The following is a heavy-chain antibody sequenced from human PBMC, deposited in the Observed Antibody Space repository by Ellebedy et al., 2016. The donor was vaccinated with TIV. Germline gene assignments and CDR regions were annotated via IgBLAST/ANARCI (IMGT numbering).Heavy chain of an antibody. J-gene: IGHJ5*02. Sequence: ASVKVSXXASGYTFTSYDINWVRQATGQGLEWMGWMNPNSGNTGYAQKFQGRVTITRDTSASTAYMELSSLRSEDTAVYYCARDAVVVAGTGGINWFDPWGQGTLVTVSS. CDR1: GYTFTSYD. D-gene: IGHD2-15*01. V-gene: IGHV1-8*01. CDR3: ARDAVVVAGTGGINWFDP. CDR2: MNPNSGNT.